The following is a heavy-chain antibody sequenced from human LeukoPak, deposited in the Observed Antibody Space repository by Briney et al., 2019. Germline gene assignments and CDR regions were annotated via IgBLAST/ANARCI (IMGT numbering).Heavy chain of an antibody. CDR1: GGSISTSNYY. V-gene: IGHV4-39*07. CDR3: ARETLWGTYRRLYHFDS. D-gene: IGHD3-16*02. J-gene: IGHJ4*02. CDR2: INSNGNT. Sequence: NPSETLSLTCTVSGGSISTSNYYWGWIRQPPGKGLEWIGQINSNGNTDYNPSLKTRVTMSVDTSRNQLSLKVASVTAADTALYYCARETLWGTYRRLYHFDSWGQGTLVIVSS.